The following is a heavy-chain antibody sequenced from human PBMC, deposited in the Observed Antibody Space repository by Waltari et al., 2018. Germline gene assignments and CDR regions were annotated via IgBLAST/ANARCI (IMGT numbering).Heavy chain of an antibody. J-gene: IGHJ6*02. Sequence: VQLVESGGGVVQPWGSLRLYCEAFGFAFSSLCMHWFRKAPGKGPEWVALIWYDEGRTYYADSVKGRFTVFSDKPKDTINLQMNRLRAEDTAVYYCAKDLRSGGLPYYYYYGMDVWGQGTTVIVSS. V-gene: IGHV3-33*03. CDR3: AKDLRSGGLPYYYYYGMDV. CDR1: GFAFSSLC. CDR2: IWYDEGRT. D-gene: IGHD3-10*01.